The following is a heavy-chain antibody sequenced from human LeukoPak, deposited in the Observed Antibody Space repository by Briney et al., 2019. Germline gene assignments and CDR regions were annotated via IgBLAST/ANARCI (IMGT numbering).Heavy chain of an antibody. V-gene: IGHV1-46*01. CDR2: INPSGGST. D-gene: IGHD1-1*01. CDR3: ARDSRTSGTLLRHAFGI. Sequence: ASVKVSCKASGYTFTSYYMHWVRQAPGQGLEWMGIINPSGGSTSSAQKFQGRVTMTRDTSTSTVYMELSSLRSEDTAVYYCARDSRTSGTLLRHAFGIWGQGTMVTVSS. J-gene: IGHJ3*02. CDR1: GYTFTSYY.